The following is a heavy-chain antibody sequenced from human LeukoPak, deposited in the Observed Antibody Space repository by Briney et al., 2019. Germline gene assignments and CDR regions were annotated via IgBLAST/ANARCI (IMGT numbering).Heavy chain of an antibody. D-gene: IGHD3-22*01. CDR1: GFTFSDYS. CDR2: ISVSGDTT. V-gene: IGHV3-23*01. Sequence: GGSLRLSCAASGFTFSDYSMSWIRQAPGKGLEWVSGISVSGDTTYYADSVKGRFTISRDNAKNTLYLQMNNLRAEHTAVYYCTNALSSGYYWIYDYWGQGTLVTVSS. J-gene: IGHJ4*02. CDR3: TNALSSGYYWIYDY.